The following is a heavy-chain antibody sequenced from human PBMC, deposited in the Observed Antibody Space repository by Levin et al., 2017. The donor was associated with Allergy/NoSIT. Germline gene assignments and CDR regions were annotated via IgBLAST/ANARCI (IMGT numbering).Heavy chain of an antibody. D-gene: IGHD1-26*01. Sequence: AASVKVSCKASGGTFSSYAISWVRQAPGQGLEWMGGIIPIFGTANYAQKFQGRVTITADESTSTAYMELSSLRSEDTAVYYCARTIVGATLDYWGQGTLVTVSS. V-gene: IGHV1-69*13. CDR3: ARTIVGATLDY. J-gene: IGHJ4*02. CDR1: GGTFSSYA. CDR2: IIPIFGTA.